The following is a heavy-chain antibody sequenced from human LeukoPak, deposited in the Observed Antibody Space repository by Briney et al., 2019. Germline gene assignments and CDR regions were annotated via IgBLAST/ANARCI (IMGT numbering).Heavy chain of an antibody. CDR2: IRYDGSNK. V-gene: IGHV3-30*02. CDR1: GFTFSSYG. CDR3: AKDRALYSGYAPDYYMDV. Sequence: GGPLRLSCAASGFTFSSYGMHWVRQAPGKGLEWVAFIRYDGSNKYYADSVKGRFTISRDNSKNTLYLQMNSLRAEDTAVYYCAKDRALYSGYAPDYYMDVWGKGTTVTISS. D-gene: IGHD5-12*01. J-gene: IGHJ6*03.